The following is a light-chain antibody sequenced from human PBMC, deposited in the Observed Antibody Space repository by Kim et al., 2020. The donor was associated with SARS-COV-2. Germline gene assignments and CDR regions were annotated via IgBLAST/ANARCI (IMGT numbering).Light chain of an antibody. CDR3: LSADSSGTYGV. CDR1: ALTKED. Sequence: SLGQRPRTTCSGEALTKEDAHWYQQKPGQFPVLVIYKDSERRSGIAERYSGSSSGTRDTLTISGVQAEDEADDYCLSADSSGTYGVFGGGTQLTVL. CDR2: KDS. J-gene: IGLJ3*02. V-gene: IGLV3-16*01.